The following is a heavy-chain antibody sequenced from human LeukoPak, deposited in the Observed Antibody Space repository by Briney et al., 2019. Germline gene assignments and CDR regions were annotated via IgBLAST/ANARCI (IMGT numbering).Heavy chain of an antibody. Sequence: ASETLSLTCTVSGGSISSSSYYWGWIRQPPGKGLEWIGSIYYSGSTYYNPSLKSRVTISVDTSKNQFSLKLSSVTAADTAVYYCARDAGYCSGGSCYSGYYYYGMDVWGQGTTVTVSS. J-gene: IGHJ6*02. CDR2: IYYSGST. D-gene: IGHD2-15*01. V-gene: IGHV4-39*02. CDR1: GGSISSSSYY. CDR3: ARDAGYCSGGSCYSGYYYYGMDV.